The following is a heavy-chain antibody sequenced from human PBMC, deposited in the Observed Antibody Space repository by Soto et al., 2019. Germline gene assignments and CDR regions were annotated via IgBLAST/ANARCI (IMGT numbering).Heavy chain of an antibody. D-gene: IGHD3-22*01. J-gene: IGHJ6*02. CDR2: IYHSGST. V-gene: IGHV4-4*02. Sequence: SETLSLTCAVSGGSISSSNWWSWVRQPPGKGLEWIGEIYHSGSTNYNPSLKSRVTISVDKSKNHFSLKLSSVTAADTAVYYCARATTYYYDSSGYYYYYGMDVWGQGTTVTVSS. CDR3: ARATTYYYDSSGYYYYYGMDV. CDR1: GGSISSSNW.